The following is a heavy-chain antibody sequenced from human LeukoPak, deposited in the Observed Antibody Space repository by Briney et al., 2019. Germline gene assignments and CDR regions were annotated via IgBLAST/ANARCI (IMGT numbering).Heavy chain of an antibody. J-gene: IGHJ5*02. CDR3: ARQHFFIGVVKVLQDRPYWFDP. D-gene: IGHD3-3*01. V-gene: IGHV4-34*01. CDR1: GFTFSNAW. Sequence: GSLRLSCAASGFTFSNAWMSWVRQPPGKGLEWIGEINHSGSTNYNPSLKSRVTISVDTSKNQFSLKLSSVTAADTAVYYCARQHFFIGVVKVLQDRPYWFDPWGQGTLVTVSS. CDR2: INHSGST.